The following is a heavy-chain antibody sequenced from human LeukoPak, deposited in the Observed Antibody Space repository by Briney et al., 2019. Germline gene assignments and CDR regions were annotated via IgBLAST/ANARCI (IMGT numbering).Heavy chain of an antibody. CDR1: GDSISSYY. CDR3: ARGTSDFRCDWFDL. J-gene: IGHJ5*02. CDR2: IYTSGDS. V-gene: IGHV4-4*07. D-gene: IGHD2/OR15-2a*01. Sequence: PSETPSLTCTVSGDSISSYYWTWIRQPAGKGLEWIGHIYTSGDSNYNPSLKSRMTMSIDTSKNRFSLNINSVTAADTAVYYCARGTSDFRCDWFDLWGQGILVTVSS.